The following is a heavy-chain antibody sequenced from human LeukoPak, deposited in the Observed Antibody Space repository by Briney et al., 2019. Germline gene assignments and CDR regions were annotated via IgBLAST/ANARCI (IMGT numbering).Heavy chain of an antibody. CDR2: ISYDGSNK. Sequence: GGSLRLSCAASGFTFSGYAMHWVRQAPGKGLEWVAVISYDGSNKYYADSVKGRFTISRDNSKNTLYLQMNSLRAEDTAVYYCARDTDSSGYLAGMDVWGQGTTVTVSS. CDR1: GFTFSGYA. V-gene: IGHV3-30*04. D-gene: IGHD3-22*01. J-gene: IGHJ6*02. CDR3: ARDTDSSGYLAGMDV.